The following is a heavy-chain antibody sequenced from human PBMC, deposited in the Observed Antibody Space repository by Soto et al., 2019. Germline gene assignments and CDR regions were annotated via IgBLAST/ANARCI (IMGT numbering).Heavy chain of an antibody. CDR2: INHSGST. V-gene: IGHV4-34*01. Sequence: PSETLSLTCAVYGGSFSGYYWSWIRQPPGKGLEWIGEINHSGSTNYNPSLKSRVTISVDTSKNQFSLKLSSVTATDTAVYYRARGLSVRFGEESVWFDPWGQGTLVTVSS. CDR1: GGSFSGYY. D-gene: IGHD3-10*01. CDR3: ARGLSVRFGEESVWFDP. J-gene: IGHJ5*02.